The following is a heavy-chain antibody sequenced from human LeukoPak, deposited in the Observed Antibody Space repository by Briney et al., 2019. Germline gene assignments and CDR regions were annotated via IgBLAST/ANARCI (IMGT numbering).Heavy chain of an antibody. CDR3: ARGVGAAVADEYFQH. V-gene: IGHV5-51*01. J-gene: IGHJ1*01. CDR2: IYPGDSDT. CDR1: GYSFTSYW. Sequence: GESLKISCKGSGYSFTSYWIGWVRQMPGKGPEWMGIIYPGDSDTRYSPSFQGQVTISADKSISTAYLQWSSLKASDTAMYYCARGVGAAVADEYFQHWGQGTLVTVSS. D-gene: IGHD6-19*01.